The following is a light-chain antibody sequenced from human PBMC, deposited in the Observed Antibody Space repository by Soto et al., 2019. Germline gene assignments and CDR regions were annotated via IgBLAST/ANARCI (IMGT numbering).Light chain of an antibody. Sequence: DLLLIQSPATLSASVGDRITITCRASENIFKFLAWYQQRSGSAPNLLIYAASDLEKGVPSRFSGSGSGTEFTLNIVNLQPNDSATYFCQHYHSQSITFGGGTQVDVK. CDR2: AAS. CDR3: QHYHSQSIT. CDR1: ENIFKF. J-gene: IGKJ4*01. V-gene: IGKV1-5*01.